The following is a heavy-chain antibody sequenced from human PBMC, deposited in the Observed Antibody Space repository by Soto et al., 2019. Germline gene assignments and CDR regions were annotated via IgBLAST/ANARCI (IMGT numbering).Heavy chain of an antibody. CDR1: GYTFTGYY. Sequence: ASVKVSCKASGYTFTGYYLHWVRQAPGQGLEWMGWINPNNGGTNYAQKFQGRVTMTRDTSISTAYMELSRLRSDDTAVYYCAKAGTIPPYYYYFYMDVWGKGTTVTVSS. CDR2: INPNNGGT. CDR3: AKAGTIPPYYYYFYMDV. V-gene: IGHV1-2*02. D-gene: IGHD2-2*01. J-gene: IGHJ6*03.